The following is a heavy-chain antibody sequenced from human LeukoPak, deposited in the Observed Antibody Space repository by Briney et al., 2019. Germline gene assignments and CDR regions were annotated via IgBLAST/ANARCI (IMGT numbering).Heavy chain of an antibody. D-gene: IGHD5-18*01. Sequence: GASVKVSCKASGYTFTSYAMHWVRQAPGQGLEWMGWINPNSGGTNYAQKFQGRVTMTRDTSISTAYIELSRLRSDDTAVYYCARDVGGYSYADPGISTDYWGQGTLVTVSS. CDR1: GYTFTSYA. CDR2: INPNSGGT. V-gene: IGHV1-2*02. CDR3: ARDVGGYSYADPGISTDY. J-gene: IGHJ4*02.